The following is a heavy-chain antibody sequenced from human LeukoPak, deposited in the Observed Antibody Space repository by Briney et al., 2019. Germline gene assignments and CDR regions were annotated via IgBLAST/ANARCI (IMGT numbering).Heavy chain of an antibody. CDR1: GGSVSNATYY. J-gene: IGHJ6*03. Sequence: KPSETLSLTCTVSGGSVSNATYYWSWIRQPAGEGLEWIGRIYSSGRTYYNPSLKGRVTMSVDTSKNQFSLKLSSVTAADTAVYYCAREVTGTTNGYYYYYYMDVWGKGTTVTISS. CDR2: IYSSGRT. D-gene: IGHD1-20*01. CDR3: AREVTGTTNGYYYYYYMDV. V-gene: IGHV4-61*02.